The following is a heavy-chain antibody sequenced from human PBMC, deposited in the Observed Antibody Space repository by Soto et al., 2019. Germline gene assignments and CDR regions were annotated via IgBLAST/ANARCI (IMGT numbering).Heavy chain of an antibody. V-gene: IGHV4-30-4*01. D-gene: IGHD2-21*02. CDR1: GGSISSGDYY. J-gene: IGHJ3*02. Sequence: SETLSLTCTVSGGSISSGDYYWSWIRQPPGKCLEWIGYIYYSGSTYYNPSLKSRVTISVDTSKNQFSLKLSSVTAADTAVYYCARAGAYCGGDCYSLRAFDIWGQGTMVTVSS. CDR3: ARAGAYCGGDCYSLRAFDI. CDR2: IYYSGST.